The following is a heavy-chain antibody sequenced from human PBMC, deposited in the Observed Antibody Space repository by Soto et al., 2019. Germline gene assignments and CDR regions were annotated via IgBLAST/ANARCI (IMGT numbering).Heavy chain of an antibody. D-gene: IGHD6-13*01. CDR1: GGSFSGYY. J-gene: IGHJ4*02. V-gene: IGHV4-34*01. CDR3: ARGRGASIAGAGRGLFDY. CDR2: INHSGST. Sequence: QVQLQQWGAGLLKPSETLSLTCAVYGGSFSGYYWSWIRQPPGKGLEWIGEINHSGSTNYNPSLKSRVTISVDTSKNQFSLKLSSVTAADTAVYYCARGRGASIAGAGRGLFDYWGQGTLVTVSS.